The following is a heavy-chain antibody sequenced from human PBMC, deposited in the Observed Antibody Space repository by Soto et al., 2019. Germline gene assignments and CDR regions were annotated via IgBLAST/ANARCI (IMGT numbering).Heavy chain of an antibody. CDR1: GYTFTSYY. CDR3: ARSEEDSDYYYYGLDV. D-gene: IGHD2-15*01. J-gene: IGHJ6*02. Sequence: GASVKVSCKASGYTFTSYYMHWVRQAPGQGLEWMGIINPSGGSTSYAQKFQGRVTMTRDTSKNQFSLQLNSVAPEDTAVYFCARSEEDSDYYYYGLDVWGQGTTVTVSS. CDR2: INPSGGST. V-gene: IGHV1-46*01.